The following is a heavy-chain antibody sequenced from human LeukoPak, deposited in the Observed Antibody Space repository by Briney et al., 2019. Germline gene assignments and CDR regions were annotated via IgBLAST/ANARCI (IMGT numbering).Heavy chain of an antibody. D-gene: IGHD5-18*01. CDR2: INHSGST. Sequence: SETLSLTCAVYGGSFSGYYWSWIRQPPGKGLEWIGEINHSGSTNYNPSLKSRVTISVDTSKNQFSLKLSSVTAADTAMYYCARGYSYGFGYYCYGMDVWGQGTTVTVSS. CDR3: ARGYSYGFGYYCYGMDV. J-gene: IGHJ6*02. CDR1: GGSFSGYY. V-gene: IGHV4-34*01.